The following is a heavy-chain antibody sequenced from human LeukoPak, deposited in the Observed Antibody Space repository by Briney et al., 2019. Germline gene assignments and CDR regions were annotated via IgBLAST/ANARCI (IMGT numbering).Heavy chain of an antibody. CDR2: IYHFGSA. Sequence: SETLSLTCAVSGGSISSGGYSWSWIRQPPGKGLEWIGYIYHFGSAYYNPSLKSRVTISVDTSKNQFSLKLSSVIAADTVVYFCARGVTSSPGDFWGQGALVTVSS. D-gene: IGHD1-1*01. CDR3: ARGVTSSPGDF. J-gene: IGHJ4*02. CDR1: GGSISSGGYS. V-gene: IGHV4-30-2*01.